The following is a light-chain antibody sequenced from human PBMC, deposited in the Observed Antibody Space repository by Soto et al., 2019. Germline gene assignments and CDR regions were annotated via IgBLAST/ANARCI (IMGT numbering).Light chain of an antibody. J-gene: IGKJ1*01. V-gene: IGKV3-20*01. CDR1: QSVSSSY. CDR2: GAS. CDR3: QQYNNWPWT. Sequence: EIVLTQSPGTLSLSPGXRATLSCRASQSVSSSYLAWYQQKPGQAPRLLIYGASSRATGIPDRFSGSGSGTDFTLTISRLEPEDFAVYYCQQYNNWPWTFGQGTKADIK.